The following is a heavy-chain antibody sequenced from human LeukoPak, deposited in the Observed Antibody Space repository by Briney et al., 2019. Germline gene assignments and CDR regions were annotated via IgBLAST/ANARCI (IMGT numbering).Heavy chain of an antibody. J-gene: IGHJ4*02. CDR3: ARMGTAVAFNY. CDR1: GGSISSSDYY. V-gene: IGHV4-39*01. Sequence: SETLSLTCTVSGGSISSSDYYWGWIRQPPGKGLEWIGSIYYSGSTYYNPSLESRVTISVDTSKNQFSLKLSSVTAADTTVYYCARMGTAVAFNYWGQGTLVTVSS. D-gene: IGHD6-19*01. CDR2: IYYSGST.